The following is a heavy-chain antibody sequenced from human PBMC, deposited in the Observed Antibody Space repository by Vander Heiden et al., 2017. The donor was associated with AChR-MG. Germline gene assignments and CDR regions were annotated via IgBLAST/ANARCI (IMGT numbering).Heavy chain of an antibody. CDR3: AKGYHTRTAMIAISY. Sequence: EVQLLESGGGLVQPGGSLRLSCAASGFTYSSYAMSWVRQAPGKGLEWVSAISGRGGSTYYADSVKGRFTISRDNSKNTLYLQMNSLRAEDTAVYYCAKGYHTRTAMIAISYWGQGTLVTVSS. CDR1: GFTYSSYA. CDR2: ISGRGGST. V-gene: IGHV3-23*01. J-gene: IGHJ4*02. D-gene: IGHD2-21*01.